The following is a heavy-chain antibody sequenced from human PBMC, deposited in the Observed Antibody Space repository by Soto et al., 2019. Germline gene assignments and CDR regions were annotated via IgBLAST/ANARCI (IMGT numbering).Heavy chain of an antibody. CDR3: ARALPDCSSTSWPPGPVMDYYYYYMDV. Sequence: GASVKVSCKASGYTFTSYGISWVRQAPGQGLEWMGWISAYNGNTNYAQKLQGRVTMTTDTSTSTAYMELRSLRSDDTAVYYCARALPDCSSTSWPPGPVMDYYYYYMDVWGKGTTVIVSS. V-gene: IGHV1-18*01. D-gene: IGHD2-2*01. CDR2: ISAYNGNT. J-gene: IGHJ6*03. CDR1: GYTFTSYG.